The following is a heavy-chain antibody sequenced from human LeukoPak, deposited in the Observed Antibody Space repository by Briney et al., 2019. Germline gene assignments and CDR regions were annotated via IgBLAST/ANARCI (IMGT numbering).Heavy chain of an antibody. J-gene: IGHJ4*02. Sequence: PGRSLRLSCAASGFTFSSYSMNWVRQAPGKGLEWVSYIRSSSRTIYYADSVKGRFTISRDNAKNSLYLQMNSLRAEDTAVYYCARGEWELTYFDYWGQGTLVTVSS. D-gene: IGHD1-26*01. CDR2: IRSSSRTI. CDR3: ARGEWELTYFDY. CDR1: GFTFSSYS. V-gene: IGHV3-48*04.